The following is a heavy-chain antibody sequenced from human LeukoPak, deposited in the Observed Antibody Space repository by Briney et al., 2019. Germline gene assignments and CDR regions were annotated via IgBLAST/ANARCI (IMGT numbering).Heavy chain of an antibody. Sequence: PGGSLRLSCAASGFTFSSYAMSWVRQAPGKGLEWVSAISGSGGSTYYADSVKGRFTISRDNSKNTLYLQMNSLRAEDTAVYYCAKDQVQWLVPSTADYWGQGTLVTVSS. D-gene: IGHD6-19*01. V-gene: IGHV3-23*01. CDR3: AKDQVQWLVPSTADY. CDR2: ISGSGGST. J-gene: IGHJ4*02. CDR1: GFTFSSYA.